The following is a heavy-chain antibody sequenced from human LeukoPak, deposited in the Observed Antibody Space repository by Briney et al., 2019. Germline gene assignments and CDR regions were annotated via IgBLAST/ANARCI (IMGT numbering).Heavy chain of an antibody. D-gene: IGHD2-2*01. CDR3: ARDQCSSTSCYWEFNFDY. J-gene: IGHJ4*02. CDR1: GFTFSSYS. V-gene: IGHV3-21*01. CDR2: ISSSSSYI. Sequence: PGGSLRLSCAASGFTFSSYSMNWVRQAPGKGLEWVSSISSSSSYIYYADSVKGRFTISRDNAKNSLYLQMNSLRAEDTAVYYCARDQCSSTSCYWEFNFDYWGQGTLVTVSS.